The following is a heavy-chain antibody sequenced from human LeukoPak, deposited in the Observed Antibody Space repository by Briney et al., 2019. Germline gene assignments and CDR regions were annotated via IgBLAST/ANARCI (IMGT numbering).Heavy chain of an antibody. Sequence: GGSLRLSCAASGFTFSDYFMSWIRQAPGKGLEWVSYISSSGSTIYYADSVKGRFTISRDNAKNSLYLQMNSLRAEDTAVYYCAGDTYYYDSSGYLGIPSCGQGTLVTVSS. CDR2: ISSSGSTI. D-gene: IGHD3-22*01. CDR1: GFTFSDYF. CDR3: AGDTYYYDSSGYLGIPS. V-gene: IGHV3-11*04. J-gene: IGHJ5*02.